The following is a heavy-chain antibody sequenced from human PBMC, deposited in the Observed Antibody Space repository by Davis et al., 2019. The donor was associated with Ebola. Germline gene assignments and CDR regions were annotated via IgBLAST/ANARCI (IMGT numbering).Heavy chain of an antibody. CDR1: GGSFSGYY. CDR3: ARGGYCSGGSCSHNWFDP. Sequence: PSETLSLTCAVYGGSFSGYYWSWIRQPPGKGLEWIGEINHSGSTNYNPSLKSRVTISVDTSKNQFSLKLSSVTAADTAVYYCARGGYCSGGSCSHNWFDPWGQGTLVTVSS. D-gene: IGHD2-15*01. CDR2: INHSGST. V-gene: IGHV4-34*01. J-gene: IGHJ5*02.